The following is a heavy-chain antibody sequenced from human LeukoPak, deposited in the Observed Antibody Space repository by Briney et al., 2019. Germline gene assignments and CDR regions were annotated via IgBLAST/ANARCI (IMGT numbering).Heavy chain of an antibody. Sequence: GSLRRSCAASRLTVSTNFMSWVRQPPGKGLEWIGEINHSGSTNYNPSLKSRVTISVDTSKNQFSLKLSSVTAADTAVYYCARGPFGALDYWGQGTLVTVSS. CDR1: RLTVSTNF. D-gene: IGHD3-10*01. J-gene: IGHJ4*02. V-gene: IGHV4-34*01. CDR2: INHSGST. CDR3: ARGPFGALDY.